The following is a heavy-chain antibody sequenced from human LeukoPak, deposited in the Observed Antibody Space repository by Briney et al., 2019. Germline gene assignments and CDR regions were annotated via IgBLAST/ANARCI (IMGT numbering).Heavy chain of an antibody. Sequence: GGSLRLSCAASGFTFSSYGMHWVRQAPGKGLVWVSRINSDGSNTSYADSVKGRFTISRDNSKNTLYLQMNSLRAEDTAVYYCARVGSRYYFDYWGQGTLVTVSS. V-gene: IGHV3-74*01. CDR1: GFTFSSYG. CDR3: ARVGSRYYFDY. D-gene: IGHD1-26*01. J-gene: IGHJ4*02. CDR2: INSDGSNT.